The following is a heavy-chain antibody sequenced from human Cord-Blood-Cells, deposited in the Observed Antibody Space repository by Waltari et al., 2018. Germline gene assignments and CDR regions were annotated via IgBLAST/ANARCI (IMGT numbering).Heavy chain of an antibody. CDR2: IYYSGST. CDR3: ARRGRYCSSTSCYEYAFDI. CDR1: GGSISSSSYY. D-gene: IGHD2-2*01. J-gene: IGHJ3*02. V-gene: IGHV4-39*01. Sequence: QLQLQESGPGLVKPSETLSLTCTVSGGSISSSSYYLGWIRQPPGKGLEWIGSIYYSGSTYYNPSLKSRVTISVDTSKNQFSLKLSSVTAADTAVYYCARRGRYCSSTSCYEYAFDIWGQGTMVTVSS.